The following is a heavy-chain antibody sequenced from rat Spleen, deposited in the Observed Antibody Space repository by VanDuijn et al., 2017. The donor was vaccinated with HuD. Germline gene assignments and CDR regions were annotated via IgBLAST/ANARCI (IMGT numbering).Heavy chain of an antibody. V-gene: IGHV5-31*01. Sequence: EVQLVESGGGLVQPGRSLKLACIASGFTFNNYWMTWIRQAPGKGLEWVASITSAGDTTYYPDSVKGRFTISRENAYSTLYLQMNSLRSEDTATYYCARHGKKAPYYYSGDYFDYWGQGVMVTVSS. J-gene: IGHJ2*01. CDR2: ITSAGDTT. CDR3: ARHGKKAPYYYSGDYFDY. D-gene: IGHD1-1*01. CDR1: GFTFNNYW.